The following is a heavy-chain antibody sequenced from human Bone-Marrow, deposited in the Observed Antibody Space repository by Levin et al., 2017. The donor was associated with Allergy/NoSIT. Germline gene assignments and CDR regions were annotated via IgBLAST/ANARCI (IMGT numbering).Heavy chain of an antibody. CDR2: IYSGGST. J-gene: IGHJ3*02. Sequence: GGSLRLSCAASGFTVSSNYMSWVRQAPGKGLEWVSVIYSGGSTYYADSVKGRFTISRDNSKNTLYLQMNSLRAEDTAVYYCARDRDYGAPWAAFDIWGQGTMVTVSS. CDR3: ARDRDYGAPWAAFDI. CDR1: GFTVSSNY. V-gene: IGHV3-66*01. D-gene: IGHD4-17*01.